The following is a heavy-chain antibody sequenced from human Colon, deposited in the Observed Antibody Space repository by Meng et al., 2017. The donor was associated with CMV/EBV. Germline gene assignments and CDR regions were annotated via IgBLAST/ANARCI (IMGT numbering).Heavy chain of an antibody. CDR3: ARAYDYVWGNYYYYYGMDV. Sequence: ETLSLTCTVSGGSISSSSYYWGWIRQAPGKGLEWVSSISSSSSYIYYADSVKGRFTISRDNAKNSLYLQMNSLRAEDTAVYYCARAYDYVWGNYYYYYGMDVWGQGTTVTVSS. J-gene: IGHJ6*02. CDR2: ISSSSSYI. D-gene: IGHD3-16*01. CDR1: GGSISSSS. V-gene: IGHV3-21*01.